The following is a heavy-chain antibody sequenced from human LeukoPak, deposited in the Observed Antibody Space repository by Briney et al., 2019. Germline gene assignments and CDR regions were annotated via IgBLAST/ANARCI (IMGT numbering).Heavy chain of an antibody. V-gene: IGHV4-4*02. CDR1: GGSISSSNW. CDR2: IYHSGST. D-gene: IGHD3-22*01. Sequence: SETLSLTCAVSGGSISSSNWWSWVRQPPGKGLEWIGYIYHSGSTYYNPSLKSRVTISVDRSKNQFSLKLSSVTAADTAVYYCARTLYYYDSSGYYNWFDPWGQGTLVTVSS. J-gene: IGHJ5*02. CDR3: ARTLYYYDSSGYYNWFDP.